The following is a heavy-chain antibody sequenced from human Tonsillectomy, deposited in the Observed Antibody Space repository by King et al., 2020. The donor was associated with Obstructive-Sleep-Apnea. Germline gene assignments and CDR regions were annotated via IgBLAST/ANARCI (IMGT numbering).Heavy chain of an antibody. J-gene: IGHJ4*02. CDR1: GFTFSSYS. D-gene: IGHD1-1*01. Sequence: DVQLVESGGGLVKPGGSLRLSCAASGFTFSSYSRNWVRQAPGKGLEWVSSISSIISYIYYSDSVKGRFTISRDNAKNSLYLQMNSLRAEDTAVYYCARDDGRPVWGQGTLVTVSS. CDR3: ARDDGRPV. CDR2: ISSIISYI. V-gene: IGHV3-21*01.